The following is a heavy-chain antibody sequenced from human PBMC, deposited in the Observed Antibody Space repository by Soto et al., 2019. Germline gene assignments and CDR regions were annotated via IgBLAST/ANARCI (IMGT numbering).Heavy chain of an antibody. J-gene: IGHJ4*02. CDR3: ARDGVLFRAGFDS. Sequence: QMHLLESGGGLVKPGGSLRLSCAASGFTFSNHYMAWIRQAPGKGLEWVSYISTSGTSTFYADSVKGRFTISRDNAKDSLFLQMNSLRVDDTAVYFCARDGVLFRAGFDSWGQGTLVTVAS. CDR2: ISTSGTST. D-gene: IGHD3-3*01. V-gene: IGHV3-11*01. CDR1: GFTFSNHY.